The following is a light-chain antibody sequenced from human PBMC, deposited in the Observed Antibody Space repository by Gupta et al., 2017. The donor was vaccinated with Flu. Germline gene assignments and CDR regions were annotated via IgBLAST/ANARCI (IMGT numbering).Light chain of an antibody. CDR1: QSVRRY. CDR3: QQRHIGRT. Sequence: EIVLTPSPATLSLSPGERATLSCRASQSVRRYLAWYQHRPGQAPRLLIYDAYNRATGIPARFSGSGSGTDFTLTISSLEPEDFAVYYCQQRHIGRTFGQGTKVEIK. J-gene: IGKJ1*01. V-gene: IGKV3-11*01. CDR2: DAY.